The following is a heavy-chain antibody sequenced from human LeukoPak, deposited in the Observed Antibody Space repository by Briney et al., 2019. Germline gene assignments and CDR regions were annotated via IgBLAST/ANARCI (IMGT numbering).Heavy chain of an antibody. D-gene: IGHD3-3*02. CDR2: IYYSGST. J-gene: IGHJ6*03. CDR3: AGFSIFGVVTYYYYMDV. CDR1: GGSISSYY. V-gene: IGHV4-59*01. Sequence: PSETLSLTCTVSGGSISSYYWSWIRQPPGKGLEWIGYIYYSGSTNYNPSLKSRVTISVDTSKNQFSLKLSSVTAADTAVYYCAGFSIFGVVTYYYYMDVWGKGTTVTVSS.